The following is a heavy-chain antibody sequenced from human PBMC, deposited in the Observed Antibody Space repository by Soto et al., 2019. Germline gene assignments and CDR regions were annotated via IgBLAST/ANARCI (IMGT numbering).Heavy chain of an antibody. V-gene: IGHV1-69*13. J-gene: IGHJ6*02. CDR1: GGTFNTHA. CDR2: IVPIYGIP. D-gene: IGHD1-1*01. CDR3: ARGPNWNARYYYYGMDV. Sequence: SVKVSCKTSGGTFNTHAISWVRQAPGHGFEWMGGIVPIYGIPSHAQKFQGRVTITADEPTTTVYVELSSLRSDDTAVYYCARGPNWNARYYYYGMDVWGQGTTVTVSS.